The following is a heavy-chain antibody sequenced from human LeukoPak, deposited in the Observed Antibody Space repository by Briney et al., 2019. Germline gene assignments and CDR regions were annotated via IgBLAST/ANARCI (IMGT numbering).Heavy chain of an antibody. CDR2: ISYDGSNK. V-gene: IGHV3-30*18. D-gene: IGHD3-22*01. CDR1: GFTFSSYG. J-gene: IGHJ4*02. CDR3: AKLTREADANYYDSSGYFPGGPDY. Sequence: PGGSLRLSCAASGFTFSSYGMHWVRQAPGKGLEWVAVISYDGSNKYYADSVKGRFTISRDNSKNTLYLQMNSLRAEDTAVYYCAKLTREADANYYDSSGYFPGGPDYWGQGTLVTVSS.